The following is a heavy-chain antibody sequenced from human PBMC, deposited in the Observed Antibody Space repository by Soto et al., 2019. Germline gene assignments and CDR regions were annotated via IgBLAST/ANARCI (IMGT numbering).Heavy chain of an antibody. CDR1: GGSISSYY. V-gene: IGHV4-59*08. J-gene: IGHJ4*02. D-gene: IGHD4-17*01. CDR2: IYYSGST. Sequence: SETLSLTCTVSGGSISSYYWSWIRQPPGKGLEWIGYIYYSGSTNYNPSLKSRVTISVDTSKNQFSLKLSSVTAADTAVYYCARHIYGDWYYFDYWGQGTLVTVSS. CDR3: ARHIYGDWYYFDY.